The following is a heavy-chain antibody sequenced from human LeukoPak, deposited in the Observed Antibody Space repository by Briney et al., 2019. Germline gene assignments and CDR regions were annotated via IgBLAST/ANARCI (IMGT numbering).Heavy chain of an antibody. V-gene: IGHV1-2*02. J-gene: IGHJ4*02. CDR3: ARDLASITMIVVVTYFDY. CDR2: INPSGGTT. Sequence: ASVKVSCKASGYTFTSYHMHWVRQAPGQGLEWMGIINPSGGTTNYAQKFQGRVTMTRDTSISTAYMELSRLRSDDTAVYYCARDLASITMIVVVTYFDYWGQGTLVTVSS. CDR1: GYTFTSYH. D-gene: IGHD3-22*01.